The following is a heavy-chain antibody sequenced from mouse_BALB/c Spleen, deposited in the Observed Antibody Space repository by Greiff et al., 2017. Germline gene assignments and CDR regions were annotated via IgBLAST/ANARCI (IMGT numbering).Heavy chain of an antibody. J-gene: IGHJ4*01. V-gene: IGHV14-3*02. Sequence: VQLQQSGAELVKPGASVKLSCTASGFNFKDTYMHWVKQRPEQGLEWIGRIGPANGNTTYDPKFQGKATITADTSSNTAYLQLSSLTSEDTAVDSYTRERFYAMDYWGQGTSVTVSS. CDR1: GFNFKDTY. CDR3: TRERFYAMDY. CDR2: IGPANGNT.